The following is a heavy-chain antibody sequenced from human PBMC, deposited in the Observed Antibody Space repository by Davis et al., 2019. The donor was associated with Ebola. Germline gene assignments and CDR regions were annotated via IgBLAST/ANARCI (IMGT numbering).Heavy chain of an antibody. J-gene: IGHJ4*02. CDR2: ISGSSSDI. CDR3: AREEDDFWSGYYTDY. D-gene: IGHD3-3*01. Sequence: GGSLRLSCAASGFTFSRYGLNWVRQAPGKGLEWVSYISGSSSDIYYKDSVKGRFTISRDNAGNSMYLQMNSLRDEDTAVYYCAREEDDFWSGYYTDYWGQGTLVTVSS. CDR1: GFTFSRYG. V-gene: IGHV3-48*02.